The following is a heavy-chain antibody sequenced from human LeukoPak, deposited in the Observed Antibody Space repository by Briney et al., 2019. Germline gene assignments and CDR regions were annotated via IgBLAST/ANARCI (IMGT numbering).Heavy chain of an antibody. Sequence: PGGSLRLSCAASGNYWMHWVRQASGKGLEWVGRIRSKTKTYATAYAASVKGRFTISRDDSKNTAYLQMNSLKTEDTAVYYCTRGSQSDDYYGMDVWGQGTTVTVSS. CDR3: TRGSQSDDYYGMDV. J-gene: IGHJ6*02. CDR2: IRSKTKTYAT. V-gene: IGHV3-73*01. CDR1: GNYW.